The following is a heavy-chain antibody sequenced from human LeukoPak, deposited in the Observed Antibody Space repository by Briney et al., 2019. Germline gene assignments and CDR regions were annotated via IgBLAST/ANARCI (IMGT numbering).Heavy chain of an antibody. Sequence: SETLSLTCAVYGGSFSGYYWSWIRQPPGKGLEWIGEINHSGSTNYNPSLKSRVTISVDTSKNQFSLKLSSVTAADTAVYYCARGQVRRVATRDYYMDVWGKGTTVTVSS. J-gene: IGHJ6*03. D-gene: IGHD5-12*01. CDR2: INHSGST. CDR1: GGSFSGYY. CDR3: ARGQVRRVATRDYYMDV. V-gene: IGHV4-34*01.